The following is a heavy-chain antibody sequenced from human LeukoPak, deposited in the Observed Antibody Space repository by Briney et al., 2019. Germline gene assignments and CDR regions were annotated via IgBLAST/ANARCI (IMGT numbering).Heavy chain of an antibody. V-gene: IGHV4-59*01. CDR1: GGSISSYY. CDR2: IYYSGST. Sequence: PSETLSLTCTVSGGSISSYYWSWIRQPPGKGLEWIGCIYYSGSTNYNPSLKSRVTISVDTSKNQFSLKLSSVTAADTAVYYCARGAGSYTLDYWGQGTLVTVSS. J-gene: IGHJ4*02. D-gene: IGHD3-10*01. CDR3: ARGAGSYTLDY.